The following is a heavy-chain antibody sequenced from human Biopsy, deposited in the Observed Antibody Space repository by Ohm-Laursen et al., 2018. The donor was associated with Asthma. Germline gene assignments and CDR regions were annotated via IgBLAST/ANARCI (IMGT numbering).Heavy chain of an antibody. CDR2: ISSSSSYI. J-gene: IGHJ1*01. Sequence: SLRLSCAASGFNFSYYSMSWVRQAPGKGLEWVSSISSSSSYIYYADSVKGRFTISRDNAENSLYLQMNSLRTEDTGVYYCARTFLFWSPYHAEHYQLWGQGTLVTVSS. CDR1: GFNFSYYS. V-gene: IGHV3-21*01. CDR3: ARTFLFWSPYHAEHYQL. D-gene: IGHD3-3*01.